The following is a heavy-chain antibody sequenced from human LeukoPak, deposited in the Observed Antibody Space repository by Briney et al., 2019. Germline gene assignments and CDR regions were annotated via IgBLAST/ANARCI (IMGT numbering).Heavy chain of an antibody. J-gene: IGHJ4*02. D-gene: IGHD6-6*01. V-gene: IGHV3-74*01. CDR3: ARDVPGQLGGVDY. CDR1: GFTFSSYW. CDR2: ITSDGSIT. Sequence: GGSLRLSCAASGFTFSSYWMHWVRQAPGKGLVWVSRITSDGSITTYADFVKGRFTISRDNAKNTVYLQMNSLRAEDTAVYYCARDVPGQLGGVDYWGQGTLVTVSS.